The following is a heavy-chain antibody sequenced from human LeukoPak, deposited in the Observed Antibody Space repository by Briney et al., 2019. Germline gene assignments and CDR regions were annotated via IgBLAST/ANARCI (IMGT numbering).Heavy chain of an antibody. CDR3: ARRVVSPLITDIVVVPAAISYFDY. D-gene: IGHD2-2*01. J-gene: IGHJ4*02. CDR2: IYHIWST. V-gene: IGHV4-38-2*01. CDR1: GYSISSGYY. Sequence: PSETLSLTCAVSGYSISSGYYWGWIRQPPGKGLECSGSIYHIWSTYYNPSLKSRVTISVDTSNNYFPLMLSSVTDADTAVYYCARRVVSPLITDIVVVPAAISYFDYWGQGTLVTVSS.